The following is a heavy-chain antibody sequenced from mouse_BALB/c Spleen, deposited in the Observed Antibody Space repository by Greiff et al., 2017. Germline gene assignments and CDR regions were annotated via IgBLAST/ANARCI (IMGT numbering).Heavy chain of an antibody. CDR3: ARHGGNYDDAMDY. D-gene: IGHD1-1*02. CDR2: ISSGGSYT. J-gene: IGHJ4*01. V-gene: IGHV5-6*01. CDR1: GFTFSSYG. Sequence: EVQRVESGGDLVKPGGSLKLSCAASGFTFSSYGMSWVRQTPDKRLEWVATISSGGSYTYYPASVKGRFTISRDNAKNTLYLQMSSLKSEDTAMYYCARHGGNYDDAMDYWGQGTSGTGSS.